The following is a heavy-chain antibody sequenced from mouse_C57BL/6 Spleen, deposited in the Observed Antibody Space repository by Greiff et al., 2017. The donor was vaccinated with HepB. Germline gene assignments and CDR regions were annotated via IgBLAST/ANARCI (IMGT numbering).Heavy chain of an antibody. CDR1: GYTFTEYT. V-gene: IGHV1-62-2*01. J-gene: IGHJ1*03. CDR3: ARHEGFTTVVDWYFDV. D-gene: IGHD1-1*01. Sequence: QVHVKQSGAELVKPGASVKLSCKASGYTFTEYTIHWVKQRSGQGLEWIGWFYPGSGSIKYNEKFKDKATLTADKSSSTVYMELSRLTSEDSAVYFCARHEGFTTVVDWYFDVWGTGTTVTVSS. CDR2: FYPGSGSI.